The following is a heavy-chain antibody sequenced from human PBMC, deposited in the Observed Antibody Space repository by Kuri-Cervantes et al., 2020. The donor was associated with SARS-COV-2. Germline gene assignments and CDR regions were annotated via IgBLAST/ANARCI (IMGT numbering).Heavy chain of an antibody. V-gene: IGHV5-51*01. Sequence: GGSLKISRKGSEFRYTTYWIGWVRQMPGKGLEWMAIIYPTDSDTRYSPSFQGQVTISADKSISTAYLQWSSLKASDSAMYYCARTRGSYYTDAFDLWGQGTMVTVSS. D-gene: IGHD1-26*01. CDR2: IYPTDSDT. CDR3: ARTRGSYYTDAFDL. CDR1: EFRYTTYW. J-gene: IGHJ3*01.